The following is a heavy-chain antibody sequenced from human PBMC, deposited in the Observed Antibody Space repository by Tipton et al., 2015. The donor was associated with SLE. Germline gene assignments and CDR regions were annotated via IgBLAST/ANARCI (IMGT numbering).Heavy chain of an antibody. J-gene: IGHJ4*02. D-gene: IGHD3-10*01. Sequence: SLRLSCAASGFTFSTYAMHWVRQAPGKGLEWVAVISYDGSNKYFADSVKGRFTISRDNSKNTLYLQMNSLRAEDTAVYYCASSLLLWFGPDGLGVEGLSLDYWGQGTLVTVSS. CDR1: GFTFSTYA. CDR3: ASSLLLWFGPDGLGVEGLSLDY. V-gene: IGHV3-30*04. CDR2: ISYDGSNK.